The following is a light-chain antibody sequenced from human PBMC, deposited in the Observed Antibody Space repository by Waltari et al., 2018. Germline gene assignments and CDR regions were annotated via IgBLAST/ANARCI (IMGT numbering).Light chain of an antibody. Sequence: QSVLTQPPSASGTPGQRVTISCSGTSSNIGSNFVYWYQQLSGTAPKLLIYKDNQRPSGVPDRVSGSRSGTSAYLTISGLRSDDESHFYWATWDDGLSGHWVFGGGTKLTVL. CDR1: SSNIGSNF. CDR3: ATWDDGLSGHWV. J-gene: IGLJ3*02. V-gene: IGLV1-47*01. CDR2: KDN.